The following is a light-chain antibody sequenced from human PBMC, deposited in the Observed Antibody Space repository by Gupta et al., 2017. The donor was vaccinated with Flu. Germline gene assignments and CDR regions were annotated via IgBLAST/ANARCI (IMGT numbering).Light chain of an antibody. V-gene: IGLV1-40*01. CDR2: GNN. J-gene: IGLJ3*02. Sequence: QFVLTQPPSVSGAPGQRVTISFTGRTSNIGAGYDVHWYQQVPGRAPKRLIFGNNNRPSGVADRFSGSKSGTSASLAIAGLQAEDEADYYCQSYDNSLSGSKVFGGGTKLTVL. CDR3: QSYDNSLSGSKV. CDR1: TSNIGAGYD.